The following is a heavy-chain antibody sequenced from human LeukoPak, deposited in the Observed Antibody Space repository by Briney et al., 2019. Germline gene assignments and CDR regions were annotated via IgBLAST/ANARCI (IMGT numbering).Heavy chain of an antibody. CDR1: GGSISSYY. V-gene: IGHV4-59*12. CDR2: IYYSGST. J-gene: IGHJ6*03. D-gene: IGHD3-10*01. Sequence: SETLSLTCTVSGGSISSYYWSWIRQPPGKGLEWIGYIYYSGSTNYNPSLKSRVTMSVDTSKNQFSLKLSSVTAADTAVYYCARSSIYYGSGSRAYYYYMDVWGKGTTVTISS. CDR3: ARSSIYYGSGSRAYYYYMDV.